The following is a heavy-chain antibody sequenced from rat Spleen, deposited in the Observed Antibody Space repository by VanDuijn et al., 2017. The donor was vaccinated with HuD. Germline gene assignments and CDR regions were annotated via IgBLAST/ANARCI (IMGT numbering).Heavy chain of an antibody. CDR3: AREADKPFHYFDY. Sequence: EVRLVESGGGLVQPGRSLKLSCAASRFTFSNYGMHWIRQAPTKGLEWVASTSPSGGNTFYRDSVKGRFTISRDNAKNTLYLQMDSLRSEDTATYYCAREADKPFHYFDYWGQGVMVTVSS. CDR2: TSPSGGNT. J-gene: IGHJ2*01. D-gene: IGHD1-6*01. CDR1: RFTFSNYG. V-gene: IGHV5-19*01.